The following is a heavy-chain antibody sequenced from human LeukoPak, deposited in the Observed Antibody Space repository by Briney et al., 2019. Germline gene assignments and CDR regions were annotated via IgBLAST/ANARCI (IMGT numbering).Heavy chain of an antibody. CDR3: ARSDRYTYCSSTSCYQDDNAFDI. CDR2: IYYSGST. Sequence: SQTLSLTCTVSGGSISSGSYYWSWIRQPPGKGLEWIGYIYYSGSTNYNPSLKSRVTISVDTSKNQFSLKLSSVTAADTAVYYCARSDRYTYCSSTSCYQDDNAFDIWGQGTMVTVSS. D-gene: IGHD2-2*01. J-gene: IGHJ3*02. CDR1: GGSISSGSYY. V-gene: IGHV4-61*01.